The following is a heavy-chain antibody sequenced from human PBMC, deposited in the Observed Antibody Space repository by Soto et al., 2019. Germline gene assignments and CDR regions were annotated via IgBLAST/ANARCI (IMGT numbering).Heavy chain of an antibody. CDR2: ISHDGINK. J-gene: IGHJ5*02. CDR1: GFSFSSYA. D-gene: IGHD6-19*01. Sequence: QVRLVESGGGVVQPGRSLRLSCTASGFSFSSYAMYWFRQPPGKGLEWVAVISHDGINKHYADSVKGRVTVSRDNSNHSLDLQLNSRIGADTARYYCARDMYSSDYFVKWFEPWGQGTLVTVSS. CDR3: ARDMYSSDYFVKWFEP. V-gene: IGHV3-30-3*01.